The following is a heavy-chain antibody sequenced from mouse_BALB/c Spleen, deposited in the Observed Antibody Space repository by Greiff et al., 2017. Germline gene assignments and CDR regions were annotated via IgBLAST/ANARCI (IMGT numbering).Heavy chain of an antibody. D-gene: IGHD2-4*01. CDR3: ARALYYEAMDY. Sequence: EVMLVESGGGLVQPGGSLRLSCATSGFTFTDYYMSWVRQPPGKALEWLGFIRNKANGYTTEYSASVKGRFTISRDNSQSILYLQMNTLRAEDSATYYCARALYYEAMDYWGQGTSVTVSS. J-gene: IGHJ4*01. V-gene: IGHV7-3*02. CDR2: IRNKANGYTT. CDR1: GFTFTDYY.